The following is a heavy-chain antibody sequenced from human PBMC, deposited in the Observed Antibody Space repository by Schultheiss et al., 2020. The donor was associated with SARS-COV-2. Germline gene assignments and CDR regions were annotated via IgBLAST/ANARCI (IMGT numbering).Heavy chain of an antibody. Sequence: GGSLRLSCAASGFTFSSHGMHWVRQAPGKGLEWISYISASGDTIYYADSVKGRFTISRDNAKTTLYLQMNSLRAEDTAVYYCGTWRGGHSYLDHWGQGTLVTVSS. CDR3: GTWRGGHSYLDH. CDR2: ISASGDTI. V-gene: IGHV3-48*04. J-gene: IGHJ4*02. CDR1: GFTFSSHG. D-gene: IGHD3-3*01.